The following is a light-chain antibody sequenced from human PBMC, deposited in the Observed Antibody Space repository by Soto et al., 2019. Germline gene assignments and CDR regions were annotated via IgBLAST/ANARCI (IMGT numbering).Light chain of an antibody. Sequence: QSALTQPASVSGSPGQSITISCTGTSSDVGGYNYVSWYQQHPGKAPKLMIYEVSNRPSGVFNRFSGSKSGNTASLTISGLQAEDEADYYCSSFRSGSTLFGTGTKLTVL. V-gene: IGLV2-14*01. CDR1: SSDVGGYNY. CDR3: SSFRSGSTL. CDR2: EVS. J-gene: IGLJ1*01.